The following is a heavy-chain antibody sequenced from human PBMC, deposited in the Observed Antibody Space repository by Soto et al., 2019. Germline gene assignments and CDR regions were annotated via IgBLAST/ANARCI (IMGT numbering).Heavy chain of an antibody. Sequence: SVKVSCKASGGTFSSYAISWVRQAPGQGLEWMGGIIPIFGTANYAQKFQGRVTITADESTSTAYMELSSVRSEDTAVYYCARDGYSSGWSDDAFDIRGQGTMVTVS. CDR1: GGTFSSYA. CDR3: ARDGYSSGWSDDAFDI. CDR2: IIPIFGTA. J-gene: IGHJ3*02. D-gene: IGHD6-19*01. V-gene: IGHV1-69*13.